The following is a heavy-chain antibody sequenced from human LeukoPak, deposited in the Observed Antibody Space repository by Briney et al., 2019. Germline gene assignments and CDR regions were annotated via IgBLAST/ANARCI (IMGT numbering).Heavy chain of an antibody. V-gene: IGHV3-30*02. CDR2: IRYDGSNK. D-gene: IGHD2-2*01. J-gene: IGHJ5*02. Sequence: PGGSLRLSCAASGFTFSSYGMHWVRHAPGKGLEWVAFIRYDGSNKYYADSVKGRFTISRDNSKNTLYLQMNSLRAEDTAVYYCAKDHLKRSSTSCCWFDPWGQGTLVTVSS. CDR1: GFTFSSYG. CDR3: AKDHLKRSSTSCCWFDP.